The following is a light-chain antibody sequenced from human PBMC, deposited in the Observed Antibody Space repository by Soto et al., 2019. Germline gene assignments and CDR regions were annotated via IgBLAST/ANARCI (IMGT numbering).Light chain of an antibody. CDR1: QSVSSY. Sequence: EIVLTQSPATLSLSPGERATLSCRASQSVSSYLAWYQQKPGQAPRLLIYDASNRATGIPARFSGSGSGTDFPLTISSLEPEDFAVYYCQQRSNWPPTWTFSQGTKVEIK. CDR2: DAS. CDR3: QQRSNWPPTWT. V-gene: IGKV3-11*01. J-gene: IGKJ1*01.